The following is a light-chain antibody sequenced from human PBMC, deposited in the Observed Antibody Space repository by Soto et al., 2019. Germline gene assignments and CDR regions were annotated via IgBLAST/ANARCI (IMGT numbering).Light chain of an antibody. CDR1: QSISSW. CDR3: QQYNSYWT. CDR2: DAS. Sequence: DIQMTQSPSTLSASVGDRVTIPCRASQSISSWLAWYQQKPGKAPKLLIYDASSLESGVPSRFSGSGSGTEFTLTISSLQPDDFATYYCQQYNSYWTFGQGTKLDIK. V-gene: IGKV1-5*01. J-gene: IGKJ1*01.